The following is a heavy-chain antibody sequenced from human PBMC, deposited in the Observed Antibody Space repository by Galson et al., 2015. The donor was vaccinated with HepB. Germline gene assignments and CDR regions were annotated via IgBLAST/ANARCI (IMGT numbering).Heavy chain of an antibody. CDR3: ARDGSYDSSGYYYKAVDY. CDR1: GFTFSNYA. CDR2: ISYDGSNK. V-gene: IGHV3-30-3*01. J-gene: IGHJ4*02. D-gene: IGHD3-22*01. Sequence: SLRLSCAASGFTFSNYAMSWVRQAPGKGLEWVAVISYDGSNKYYADSVKGRFTISRDNSKNTLYLQMNSLRAEDTAVYYCARDGSYDSSGYYYKAVDYWGQGTLVTVSS.